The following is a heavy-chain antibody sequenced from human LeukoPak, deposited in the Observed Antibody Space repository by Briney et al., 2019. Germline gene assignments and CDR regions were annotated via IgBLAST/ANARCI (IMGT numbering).Heavy chain of an antibody. V-gene: IGHV4-59*01. Sequence: SETLSLTCTVSTGSISSYSWTWIRQPPGKGLEWIGYIYYTGSTTYSPSLRSRVSISVDTSKNVVSLILTSVTAADTAVYYCARGDIWFGELPHRHPFDYWGQGTLVTVSS. CDR2: IYYTGST. CDR1: TGSISSYS. D-gene: IGHD3-10*01. CDR3: ARGDIWFGELPHRHPFDY. J-gene: IGHJ4*02.